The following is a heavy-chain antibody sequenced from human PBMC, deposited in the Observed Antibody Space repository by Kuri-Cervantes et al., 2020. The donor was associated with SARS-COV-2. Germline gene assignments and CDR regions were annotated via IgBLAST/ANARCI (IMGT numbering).Heavy chain of an antibody. CDR1: GFTFSNYW. Sequence: LSLTCAASGFTFSNYWMSWVRQAPGKGLEWVSAISGSGGSTYYADSVKGRFTISRDNSKNTLYLQMNSLRAEDTAVYYCAKDGGSYSFSSAYGMDVWGQGTTVTVS. CDR2: ISGSGGST. CDR3: AKDGGSYSFSSAYGMDV. D-gene: IGHD1-26*01. J-gene: IGHJ6*02. V-gene: IGHV3-23*01.